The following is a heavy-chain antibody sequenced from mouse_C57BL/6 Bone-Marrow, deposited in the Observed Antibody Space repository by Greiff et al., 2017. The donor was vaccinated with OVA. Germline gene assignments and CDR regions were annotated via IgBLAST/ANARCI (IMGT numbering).Heavy chain of an antibody. D-gene: IGHD2-5*01. CDR3: ARKGEGYSNYLDY. J-gene: IGHJ2*01. CDR2: IFPGSGST. Sequence: VQLQQSGPELVKPGASVKISCKASGYTFTDYYINWVKQRPGQGLEWIGWIFPGSGSTYYNEKFKGKATLTVDKSSSTAYMLLSSLTSEDSAIYFCARKGEGYSNYLDYWGQGTTLTVSS. V-gene: IGHV1-75*01. CDR1: GYTFTDYY.